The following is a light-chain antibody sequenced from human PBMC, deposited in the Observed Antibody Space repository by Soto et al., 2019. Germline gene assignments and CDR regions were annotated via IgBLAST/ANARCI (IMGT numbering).Light chain of an antibody. V-gene: IGLV2-8*01. Sequence: QSALTQPPSSSGSPGQSGTISCTGTSSAIGGYNYVSWYQQHPGKAPKVMIYEVSERPSGVPDRFSGSKSANTASLPVSGLQAEDEADYFCSSYAGSNTVLFGGGTKITVL. CDR2: EVS. CDR1: SSAIGGYNY. CDR3: SSYAGSNTVL. J-gene: IGLJ2*01.